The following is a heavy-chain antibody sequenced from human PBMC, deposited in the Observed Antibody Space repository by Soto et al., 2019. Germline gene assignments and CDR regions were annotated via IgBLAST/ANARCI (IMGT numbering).Heavy chain of an antibody. V-gene: IGHV4-31*03. CDR3: ARSIKTYGGDPGDAFDI. J-gene: IGHJ3*02. CDR2: IYYSGST. Sequence: QVQLQESGPGLVKPSQTLSLTCTVSGGSISSGAFYWSWIRQHPGKGLEWIGYIYYSGSTYYNPSLKSRVTISVDTSKNQCSLKLSSVTAADTAVYYCARSIKTYGGDPGDAFDIWGQGTMVTVSS. D-gene: IGHD2-21*02. CDR1: GGSISSGAFY.